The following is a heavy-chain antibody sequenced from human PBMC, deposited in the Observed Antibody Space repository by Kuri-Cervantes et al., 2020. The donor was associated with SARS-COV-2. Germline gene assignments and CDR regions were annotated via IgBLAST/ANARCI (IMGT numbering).Heavy chain of an antibody. Sequence: GGSLRLSCAASGFTFSSYAMHWVRQAPGKGLEWVAVISYDGSNKYYADSVKGRFTISRDNAKNSLYLQMNSLRAEDTAVYYCARDWQNRGSSYYYYYYMDVWGKGTTVTVSS. CDR2: ISYDGSNK. D-gene: IGHD1-14*01. CDR3: ARDWQNRGSSYYYYYYMDV. CDR1: GFTFSSYA. J-gene: IGHJ6*03. V-gene: IGHV3-30-3*01.